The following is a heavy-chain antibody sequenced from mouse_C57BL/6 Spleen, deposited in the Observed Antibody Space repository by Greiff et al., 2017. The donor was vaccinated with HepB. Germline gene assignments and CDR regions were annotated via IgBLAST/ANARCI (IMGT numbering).Heavy chain of an antibody. CDR3: ARELRTGYFDV. CDR2: ISDGGSYT. D-gene: IGHD2-4*01. Sequence: EVQGVESGGGLVKPGGSLKLSCAASGFTFSSYAMSWVRQTPEKRLEWVATISDGGSYTYYPDNVKGRFTISRDNAKNNLYLQMSHLKSEDTAMYYCARELRTGYFDVWGTGTTVTVSS. CDR1: GFTFSSYA. J-gene: IGHJ1*03. V-gene: IGHV5-4*01.